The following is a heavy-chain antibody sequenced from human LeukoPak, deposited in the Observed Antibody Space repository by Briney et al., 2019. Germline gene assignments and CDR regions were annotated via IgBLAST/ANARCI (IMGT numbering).Heavy chain of an antibody. CDR1: GGTFSSYA. Sequence: ASVKVSCKASGGTFSSYAISWVRQAPGQGLEWMGGIILIFGTANYAQKFQGRVTITADESTSTAYMELSSLRSEDTAVYYCARARTTVTTDWYFDLWGRGTLVTVSS. D-gene: IGHD4-11*01. CDR3: ARARTTVTTDWYFDL. J-gene: IGHJ2*01. CDR2: IILIFGTA. V-gene: IGHV1-69*13.